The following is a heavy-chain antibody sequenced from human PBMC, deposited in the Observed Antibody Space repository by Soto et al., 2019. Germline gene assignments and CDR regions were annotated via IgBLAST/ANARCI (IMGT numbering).Heavy chain of an antibody. CDR3: ARGPRTSRFDY. CDR1: GGTFSSYT. J-gene: IGHJ4*02. V-gene: IGHV1-69*02. Sequence: HVQLVQSGAEVKKPGSSVKVSCKASGGTFSSYTISWVRQAPGQGLEWMGRIIPILGIANYSQKFQGRVTITADKSTSTAYMELSSLRSEDTAVYYCARGPRTSRFDYWGQGTLVTVSS. D-gene: IGHD3-16*01. CDR2: IIPILGIA.